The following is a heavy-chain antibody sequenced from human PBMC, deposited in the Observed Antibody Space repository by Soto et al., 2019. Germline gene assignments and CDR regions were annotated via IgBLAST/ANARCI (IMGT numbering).Heavy chain of an antibody. CDR3: ARLRVGANWYFDL. J-gene: IGHJ2*01. Sequence: QMQLVEAGGDLVKPGGSLRLSCEASGFTFSDYYMSWIRQVPGQELEWLSFISSSGSYIKYSDSMRGRLTVSRDNGKNSLYLQMHSLRVEDTAVYYCARLRVGANWYFDLWGRGTMVPVSA. D-gene: IGHD1-26*01. CDR1: GFTFSDYY. V-gene: IGHV3-11*06. CDR2: ISSSGSYI.